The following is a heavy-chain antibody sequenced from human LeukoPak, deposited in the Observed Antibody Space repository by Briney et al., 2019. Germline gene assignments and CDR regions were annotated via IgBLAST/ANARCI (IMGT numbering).Heavy chain of an antibody. J-gene: IGHJ4*02. Sequence: GASVKVSCKASGYTFTSYDINWVRQATGQGLEWMGWMNPNSGNTGYAQKFRGRVTMTRNTSISTAYMELSSLRSEDTAVYYCARYYDILTGTPSFDYWGQGTLVTVSS. CDR2: MNPNSGNT. V-gene: IGHV1-8*01. CDR1: GYTFTSYD. D-gene: IGHD3-9*01. CDR3: ARYYDILTGTPSFDY.